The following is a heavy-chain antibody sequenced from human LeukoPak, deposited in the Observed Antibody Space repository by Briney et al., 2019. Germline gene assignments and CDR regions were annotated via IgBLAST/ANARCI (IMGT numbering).Heavy chain of an antibody. J-gene: IGHJ5*02. CDR3: ATITAADPYNWFDP. D-gene: IGHD1-14*01. CDR2: INPNSGGT. CDR1: GYTFTGYY. Sequence: ASVKVSCTASGYTFTGYYMHWVRQAPGQGLEWMGWINPNSGGTNYAQKFQGRVTMTRDTSISTAYMELSRLRSDDTAVYYCATITAADPYNWFDPWGQGTLVTVSS. V-gene: IGHV1-2*02.